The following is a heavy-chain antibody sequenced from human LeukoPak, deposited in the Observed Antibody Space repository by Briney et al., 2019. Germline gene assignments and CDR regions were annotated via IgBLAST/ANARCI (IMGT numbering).Heavy chain of an antibody. J-gene: IGHJ4*02. Sequence: GGSLRLSCAASGFTFSSYSMNWVRQAPGKGLEWVSFISRSSNTIYYADSVKGRFTISRDNAKNSLSLEMNSLRAEDTAVYYCAREELRQGGYNYWGQGTLVTVSS. CDR1: GFTFSSYS. CDR2: ISRSSNTI. D-gene: IGHD5-24*01. V-gene: IGHV3-48*04. CDR3: AREELRQGGYNY.